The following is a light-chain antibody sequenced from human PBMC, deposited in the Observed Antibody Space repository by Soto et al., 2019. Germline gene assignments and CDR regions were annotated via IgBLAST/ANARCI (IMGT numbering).Light chain of an antibody. CDR3: QQYNSYSYT. CDR2: KAS. J-gene: IGKJ2*01. V-gene: IGKV1-5*03. Sequence: DIQMTQSPSTLSASVGDRVTITCRASQSISSWLAWYQQKPGKAPKLLLYKASSLESGVPSRFSGSGSGTEFTLTISSLQPDDFATYYCQQYNSYSYTFGQGNKLEIK. CDR1: QSISSW.